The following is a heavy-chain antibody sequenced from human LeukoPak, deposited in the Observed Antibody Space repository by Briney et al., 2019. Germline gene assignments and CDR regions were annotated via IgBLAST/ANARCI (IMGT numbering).Heavy chain of an antibody. J-gene: IGHJ4*02. V-gene: IGHV3-48*01. CDR3: ARDRNPHGYDYVWGSYRPSEFDY. Sequence: PGGSLRLSCAASGFTFSSYSMNWVRQAPGKGLEWVSYISSSSSPIYYADSVKGRFTISRDNAKNSLYLQLNSLRTEHTAVYYWARDRNPHGYDYVWGSYRPSEFDYWGQGTLVTVSS. D-gene: IGHD3-16*02. CDR1: GFTFSSYS. CDR2: ISSSSSPI.